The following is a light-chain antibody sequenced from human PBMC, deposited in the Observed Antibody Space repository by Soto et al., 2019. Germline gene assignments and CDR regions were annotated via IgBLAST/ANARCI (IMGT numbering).Light chain of an antibody. CDR3: QHYNIWPPWT. V-gene: IGKV3-15*01. CDR1: QSVSSN. Sequence: EIVMTQSPATLSVSPGERATLSCRASQSVSSNLAWYQQKPGQAPRLLIYGASTRATGIPARFSGSGSGTEFTLIISSLQSEDFAVYYCQHYNIWPPWTFGQGTKVEIK. J-gene: IGKJ1*01. CDR2: GAS.